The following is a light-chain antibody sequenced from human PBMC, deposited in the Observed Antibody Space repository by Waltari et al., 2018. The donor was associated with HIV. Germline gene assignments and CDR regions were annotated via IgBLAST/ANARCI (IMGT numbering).Light chain of an antibody. CDR3: QQYNNWPLT. CDR1: QSVSSN. Sequence: EIVMTQSPATLSVSPGESATLSCRASQSVSSNLAWYQQKPGQAPRLLIYGASTRATGIPARFSSSGSGTEFTLTISSLQSEDFAVYYCQQYNNWPLTFGGGTKVEIK. J-gene: IGKJ4*01. CDR2: GAS. V-gene: IGKV3-15*01.